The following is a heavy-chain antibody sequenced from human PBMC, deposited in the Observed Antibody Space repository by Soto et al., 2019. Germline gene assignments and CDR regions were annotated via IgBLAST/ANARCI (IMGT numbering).Heavy chain of an antibody. CDR3: ARDRDCSSTSCYESNGMDV. CDR1: GCTFSSYG. J-gene: IGHJ6*02. D-gene: IGHD2-2*01. Sequence: PGVPLSLSWAAAGCTFSSYGVHWVRPAPGKGLEWVAVIWYDGSNKYYADSVKGRFTISRDNSKNTLYLQMNSLRAEDTAVYYCARDRDCSSTSCYESNGMDVWGQGTTVTVSS. CDR2: IWYDGSNK. V-gene: IGHV3-33*01.